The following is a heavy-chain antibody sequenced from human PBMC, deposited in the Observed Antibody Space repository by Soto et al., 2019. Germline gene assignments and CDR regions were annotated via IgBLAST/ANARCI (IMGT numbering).Heavy chain of an antibody. CDR3: AREGYYDSSGYGDGMDV. D-gene: IGHD3-22*01. CDR1: GFTFSSYE. V-gene: IGHV3-48*03. CDR2: ISSSGSTI. J-gene: IGHJ6*02. Sequence: EVQLVESGGGLVQPGGSLRLSCAASGFTFSSYEMNWVRQAPGKGLERVSYISSSGSTIYYADSVKGRFTISRDNAKNSLYLQMNSPRAEDTAVYYCAREGYYDSSGYGDGMDVWGQGTTVTVSS.